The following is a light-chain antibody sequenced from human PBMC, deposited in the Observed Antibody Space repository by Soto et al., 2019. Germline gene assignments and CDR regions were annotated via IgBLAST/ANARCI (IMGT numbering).Light chain of an antibody. V-gene: IGLV2-14*01. CDR2: DVS. CDR1: SSDVGGYNY. Sequence: ALTQPASVSGSPGQSITIYCTGTSSDVGGYNYVSWYQQHPGKAPKLMIYDVSNRPSGVSNRFSGSKSGNTASLTISGLQAEDEADYYCSSYTSSSTYVFGTGTKVTVL. J-gene: IGLJ1*01. CDR3: SSYTSSSTYV.